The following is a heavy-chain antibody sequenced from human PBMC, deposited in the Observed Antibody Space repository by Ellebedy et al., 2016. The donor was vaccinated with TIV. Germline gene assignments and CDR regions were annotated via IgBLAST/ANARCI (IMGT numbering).Heavy chain of an antibody. V-gene: IGHV3-43*01. CDR1: GFTFYAYT. Sequence: PGGSLRLSCAASGFTFYAYTMYRVRQAPGGSLEWVSLISWNGDTTHYADSVRGRFVVTIDNGKNSLYLQINSLRSEDTAFYYCAKVVRTVRLDDPFDLWGQGTMVVVSS. D-gene: IGHD6-25*01. CDR3: AKVVRTVRLDDPFDL. CDR2: ISWNGDTT. J-gene: IGHJ3*01.